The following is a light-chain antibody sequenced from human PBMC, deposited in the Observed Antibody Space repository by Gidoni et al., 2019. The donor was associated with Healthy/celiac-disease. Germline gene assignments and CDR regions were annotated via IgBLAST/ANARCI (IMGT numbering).Light chain of an antibody. CDR2: DAS. J-gene: IGKJ4*01. Sequence: DIQMTHSPSSLSASVGDRVTITCQASQDISNYLNWYQQKPGKAPKLLIYDASNLETGVPSRFSGSGSGTDFTFTISILQPEYIATYYCQQYDNLPTFGGGTKVEIK. CDR3: QQYDNLPT. V-gene: IGKV1-33*01. CDR1: QDISNY.